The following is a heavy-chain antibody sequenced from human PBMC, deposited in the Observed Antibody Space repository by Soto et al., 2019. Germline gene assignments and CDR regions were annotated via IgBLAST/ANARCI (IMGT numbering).Heavy chain of an antibody. CDR1: GGSVTSTSYY. V-gene: IGHV4-61*01. J-gene: IGHJ5*02. Sequence: SETLSLTCTVSGGSVTSTSYYWSWMRRPPGKGLEWIGYMYYSGSTYYNPSLKSRVTISVDTSKNQFSLKLSSVTAADTAVYYCASFYCSSTSCPPEFNWFHPWGQGTLVTVSS. CDR2: MYYSGST. D-gene: IGHD2-2*01. CDR3: ASFYCSSTSCPPEFNWFHP.